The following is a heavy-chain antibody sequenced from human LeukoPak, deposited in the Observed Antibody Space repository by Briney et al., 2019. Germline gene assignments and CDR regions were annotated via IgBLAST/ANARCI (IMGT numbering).Heavy chain of an antibody. D-gene: IGHD3-3*01. Sequence: GASVKVSCKASGYTFTGYYMHWVRQAPGKGLEWMGGFDPEDGETIYAQKFQGRVTMTEDTSTDTAYMELSSLRSEDTAVYYCATAPPTIFGVVSYYYGMDVWGQGTTVTVSS. CDR3: ATAPPTIFGVVSYYYGMDV. CDR2: FDPEDGET. J-gene: IGHJ6*02. CDR1: GYTFTGYY. V-gene: IGHV1-24*01.